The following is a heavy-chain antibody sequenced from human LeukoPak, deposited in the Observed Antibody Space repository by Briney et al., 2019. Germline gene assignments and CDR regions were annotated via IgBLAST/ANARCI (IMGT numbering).Heavy chain of an antibody. J-gene: IGHJ3*02. CDR2: ISYDGSNK. CDR1: GFTFSTYA. Sequence: GGSLRLSCAASGFTFSTYAVHWVRQAPGKGLEWVAVISYDGSNKYYTDSVKGRFTISRDNSKNTLYLQMNSLRAEDTAVYYCARADAFDIWGQGTMVTVSS. CDR3: ARADAFDI. V-gene: IGHV3-30-3*01.